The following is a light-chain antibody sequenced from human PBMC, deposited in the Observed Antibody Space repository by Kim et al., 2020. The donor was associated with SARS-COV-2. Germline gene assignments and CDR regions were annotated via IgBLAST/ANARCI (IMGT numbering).Light chain of an antibody. Sequence: PGQTARNTCSGDGWQNQYAYWFQQKPGQAPVLVIYEDTERPSGIPERFSGYTSGTTVTLTISGVQAEDEADYYCQSSDSSDTFWVFGGGTQLTVL. CDR3: QSSDSSDTFWV. J-gene: IGLJ3*02. CDR1: GWQNQY. CDR2: EDT. V-gene: IGLV3-25*03.